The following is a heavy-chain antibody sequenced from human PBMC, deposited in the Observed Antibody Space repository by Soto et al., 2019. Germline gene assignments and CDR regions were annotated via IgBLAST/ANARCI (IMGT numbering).Heavy chain of an antibody. CDR3: ERYCSGGTCYDRIDY. CDR1: GGSIDSAGSY. Sequence: SETLSLTCAVSGGSIDSAGSYWSWIRQIPGRGLEWIGHIYHGGTTDYNPSLKSRITMSVDTSKNQFSLELNSVTAADTAVYYCERYCSGGTCYDRIDYWGQGPLVTVSS. V-gene: IGHV4-31*11. CDR2: IYHGGTT. J-gene: IGHJ4*02. D-gene: IGHD2-15*01.